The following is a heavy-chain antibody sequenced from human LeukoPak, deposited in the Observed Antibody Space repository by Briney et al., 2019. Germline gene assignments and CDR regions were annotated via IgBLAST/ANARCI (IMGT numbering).Heavy chain of an antibody. V-gene: IGHV3-23*01. J-gene: IGHJ4*02. CDR2: ISGSGGST. Sequence: PGGSLRLSCAASGFTFSSYAMSWVRQAPGKGLEWASAISGSGGSTYYADSVKGRFTISRDNSKNTLYLQMNSLRAEDTAVYYCAKDMPYDFWSGYPSPPLDYWGQGTLVTVSS. D-gene: IGHD3-3*01. CDR3: AKDMPYDFWSGYPSPPLDY. CDR1: GFTFSSYA.